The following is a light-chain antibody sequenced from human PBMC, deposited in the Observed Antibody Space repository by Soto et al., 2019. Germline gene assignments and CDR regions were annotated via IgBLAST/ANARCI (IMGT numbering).Light chain of an antibody. Sequence: SVLTQPPSVSGAPGQRVTISCTGSGSNIGAGYAVHWYQQLPGTAPKLLIYGNSNRPSGVPDRFSGSKSGTSASLAITGLQAEDEADYYCQSYDSSLSGYVFGTGTKVTVL. CDR3: QSYDSSLSGYV. J-gene: IGLJ1*01. CDR1: GSNIGAGYA. V-gene: IGLV1-40*01. CDR2: GNS.